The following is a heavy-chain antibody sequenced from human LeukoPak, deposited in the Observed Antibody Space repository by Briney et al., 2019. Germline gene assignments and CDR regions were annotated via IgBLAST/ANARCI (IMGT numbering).Heavy chain of an antibody. D-gene: IGHD5-12*01. CDR2: IYYSGST. J-gene: IGHJ4*02. V-gene: IGHV4-39*01. CDR1: GGSISSSSYY. CDR3: AMMIVATSLFDY. Sequence: SETLSLTCTVSGGSISSSSYYWGWIRQPPGKGLEWIGSIYYSGSTYYNPSLKSRVTISVDTSKNQSSLKLSSVTAADTAVYYCAMMIVATSLFDYWGQGTLVTVSS.